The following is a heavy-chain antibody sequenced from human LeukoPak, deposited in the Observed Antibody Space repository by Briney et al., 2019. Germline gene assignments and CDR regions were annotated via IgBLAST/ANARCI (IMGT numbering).Heavy chain of an antibody. D-gene: IGHD3-10*01. V-gene: IGHV3-23*01. J-gene: IGHJ4*02. Sequence: GGSLRLSCAASGFTFSSYAMSWVRQAPGKGLEWVSAISGSGGSTYYADSVKGRFTISRDNSKNTLHLQMNSLRAEDTAVYYCAKAQGFDGSGSFDYWGQGTLVTVSS. CDR2: ISGSGGST. CDR1: GFTFSSYA. CDR3: AKAQGFDGSGSFDY.